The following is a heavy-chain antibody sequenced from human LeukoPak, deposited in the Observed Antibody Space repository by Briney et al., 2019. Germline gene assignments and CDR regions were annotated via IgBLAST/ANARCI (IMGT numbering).Heavy chain of an antibody. CDR1: GFTFSNYG. D-gene: IGHD5-18*01. CDR2: ISYDGSNK. V-gene: IGHV3-30*18. J-gene: IGHJ4*02. Sequence: QPGGSLRLSCAASGFTFSNYGMHWVRQAPGKGLEWVAVISYDGSNKYYADSVKGRFTISRDNSKNTLYLQMNSLRAEDTAVYYCAKDRREWGYSYGLDYWGQGTLVTVSS. CDR3: AKDRREWGYSYGLDY.